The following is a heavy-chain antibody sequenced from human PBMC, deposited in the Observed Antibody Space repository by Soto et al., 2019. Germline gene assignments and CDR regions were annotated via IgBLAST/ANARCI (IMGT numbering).Heavy chain of an antibody. CDR3: ARRYSSSWYFDY. Sequence: PSETLSLTCTVSGGSISSYYWSWFRQPPGKGLEWIGYIYYSGSTDYNPSLKSRVTISVDTSKNQFSLKLNSVTAADTAVYYCARRYSSSWYFDYWGQGTLVTVSS. CDR1: GGSISSYY. CDR2: IYYSGST. V-gene: IGHV4-59*01. J-gene: IGHJ4*02. D-gene: IGHD6-13*01.